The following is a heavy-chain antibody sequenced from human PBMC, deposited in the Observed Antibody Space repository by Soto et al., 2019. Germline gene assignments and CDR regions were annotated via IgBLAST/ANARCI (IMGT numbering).Heavy chain of an antibody. CDR3: AKDASSIAPVGDWFDP. CDR1: GFTFSSYA. J-gene: IGHJ5*02. D-gene: IGHD6-6*01. V-gene: IGHV3-23*01. Sequence: GSLRLSCAASGFTFSSYAMSWVRQAPGKGLEWVSAISGSGGSTYYADSVKGRFTISRDNSKNTLYLQMNSLRAEDTAAYYCAKDASSIAPVGDWFDPWGQGTLVTVSS. CDR2: ISGSGGST.